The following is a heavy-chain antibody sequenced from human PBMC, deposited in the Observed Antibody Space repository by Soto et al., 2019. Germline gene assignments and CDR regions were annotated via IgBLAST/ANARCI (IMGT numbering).Heavy chain of an antibody. D-gene: IGHD1-26*01. CDR1: DFTFSSYA. CDR3: ARVGSIVGANTSSWVDY. CDR2: ISYDGSNK. Sequence: PWGSLLVSCAASDFTFSSYAMHWVRQAPGKGLEWVAVISYDGSNKYYADSVKGRFTISIDNSKNTLYLQMNSLRAEDTAVYYCARVGSIVGANTSSWVDYWGQGTLVTVSS. V-gene: IGHV3-30-3*01. J-gene: IGHJ4*02.